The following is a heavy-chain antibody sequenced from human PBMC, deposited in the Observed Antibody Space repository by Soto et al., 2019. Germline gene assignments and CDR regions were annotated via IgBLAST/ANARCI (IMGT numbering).Heavy chain of an antibody. CDR1: GVTFSSYA. Sequence: QVQLVQSGAEVKKPGSSVKVSCKASGVTFSSYAISWVRQAPGQGLEWMGGIIPIFGTANYAQKFQGRVTITADDSTSTAYMELSSLRSEDTAVYYCAREHNWNYKGALSYWGQGTLVTVSS. CDR3: AREHNWNYKGALSY. V-gene: IGHV1-69*01. J-gene: IGHJ4*02. CDR2: IIPIFGTA. D-gene: IGHD1-7*01.